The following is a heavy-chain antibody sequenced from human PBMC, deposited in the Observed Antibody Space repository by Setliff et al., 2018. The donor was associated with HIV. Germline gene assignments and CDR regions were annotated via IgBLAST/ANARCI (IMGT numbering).Heavy chain of an antibody. V-gene: IGHV4-59*01. D-gene: IGHD2-21*01. CDR2: GYYGGTT. J-gene: IGHJ5*01. CDR3: ARDFEASYCGGDCYSGWFDS. Sequence: SETLSLTCTVSGGSIGTYYWSWIRQPPGKGLEWIGYGYYGGTTSYNPSLKSRVTISVDTSKNQFSLKLTSVTAADTAVYYCARDFEASYCGGDCYSGWFDSWGQGILVTVSS. CDR1: GGSIGTYY.